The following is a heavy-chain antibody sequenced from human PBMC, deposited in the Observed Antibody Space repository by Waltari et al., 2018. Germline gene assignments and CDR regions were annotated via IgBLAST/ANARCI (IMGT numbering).Heavy chain of an antibody. CDR3: ARAKPSGYKYWYYYDLDV. V-gene: IGHV3-13*01. CDR1: GFIFSSSD. D-gene: IGHD3-3*01. CDR2: IGTGGDT. Sequence: EVQLVESGGALVQPGGSLRLSCEASGFIFSSSDMHWARQTTGKGLEWVPGIGTGGDTYYPDSVKGRFTISRDNAKNSLYLQMNNLRAGDTAVYYCARAKPSGYKYWYYYDLDVWGRGTTVTVSS. J-gene: IGHJ6*02.